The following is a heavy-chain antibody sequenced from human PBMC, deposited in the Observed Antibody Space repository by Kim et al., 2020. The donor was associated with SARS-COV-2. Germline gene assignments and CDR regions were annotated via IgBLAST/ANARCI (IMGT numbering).Heavy chain of an antibody. CDR1: GGTFSSYA. D-gene: IGHD3-22*01. CDR3: ARSTNYYDSSGYYQLKKTLYYYDGMDV. Sequence: SVKVSCKASGGTFSSYAISWVRQAPGQGLEWMGGIIPIFGTANYAQKFQGRVTITADESTSTAYMELSSLRSEDTAVYYCARSTNYYDSSGYYQLKKTLYYYDGMDVRGQGTTVTVSS. CDR2: IIPIFGTA. J-gene: IGHJ6*01. V-gene: IGHV1-69*13.